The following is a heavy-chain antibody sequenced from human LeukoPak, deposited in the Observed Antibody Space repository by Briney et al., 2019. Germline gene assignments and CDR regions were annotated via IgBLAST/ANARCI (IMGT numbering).Heavy chain of an antibody. CDR2: ISGSGGST. CDR1: GFTFSSYA. Sequence: GGSLRLSSAASGFTFSSYAMSWVRQAPGKGLEWVSAISGSGGSTYYADSVKGRFTISRDNSKNTLYLQMNSLRAEDTAVYYCAKVGEIVVVVTAAGYYFDYWGQGTLVTVSS. V-gene: IGHV3-23*01. D-gene: IGHD2-15*01. J-gene: IGHJ4*02. CDR3: AKVGEIVVVVTAAGYYFDY.